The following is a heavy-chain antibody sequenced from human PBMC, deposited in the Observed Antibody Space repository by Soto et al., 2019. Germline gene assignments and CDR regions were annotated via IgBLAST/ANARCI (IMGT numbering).Heavy chain of an antibody. Sequence: EVQLLESGGGLVQPGGSLRLSCAASGFTFSSYAMSWVRQAPGKGLEWVSAISGSGGSTYYADSVKGRFTISRDNSNNTLYLQMNSLRAEDTAVYYCANRLYCTNGVCGAFDYRGQGTLVTVSS. D-gene: IGHD2-8*01. J-gene: IGHJ4*02. CDR1: GFTFSSYA. CDR3: ANRLYCTNGVCGAFDY. V-gene: IGHV3-23*01. CDR2: ISGSGGST.